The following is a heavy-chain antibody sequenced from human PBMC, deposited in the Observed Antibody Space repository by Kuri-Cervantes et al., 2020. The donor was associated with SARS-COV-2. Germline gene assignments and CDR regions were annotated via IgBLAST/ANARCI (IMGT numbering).Heavy chain of an antibody. CDR3: ARDLGGSTSQDWYFDL. CDR1: GFTFSSYA. V-gene: IGHV3-64*01. J-gene: IGHJ2*01. CDR2: ISSNGGST. D-gene: IGHD2-2*01. Sequence: GESLKISCAASGFTFSSYAMHWVRQAPGKGLEYVSAISSNGGSTYYANSVKGRFTISRDNSKNTLCLQMGSLRAEDMAVYYCARDLGGSTSQDWYFDLWGRGTLVTVSS.